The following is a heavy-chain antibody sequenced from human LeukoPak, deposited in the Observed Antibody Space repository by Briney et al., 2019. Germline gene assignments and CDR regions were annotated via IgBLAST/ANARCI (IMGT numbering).Heavy chain of an antibody. J-gene: IGHJ4*02. CDR1: GYTFTSYA. CDR2: INAGNGNT. D-gene: IGHD5-18*01. CDR3: ARDGRGYSYGYY. Sequence: GASVKVSCKASGYTFTSYAMHWVRQAPGQRLEWMGWINAGNGNTKYSQKFQGRVTITRDTSASTAYMELSSLRSEDTAVYYCARDGRGYSYGYYWGQGTLVTVSS. V-gene: IGHV1-3*01.